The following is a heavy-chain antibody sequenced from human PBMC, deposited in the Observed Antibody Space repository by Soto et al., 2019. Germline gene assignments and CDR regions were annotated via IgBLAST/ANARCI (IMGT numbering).Heavy chain of an antibody. J-gene: IGHJ6*02. CDR3: ARGQQLVWYYYGMDV. D-gene: IGHD6-13*01. CDR1: GGTISSYT. CDR2: IIPILGIA. V-gene: IGHV1-69*02. Sequence: SVKVSCKASGGTISSYTISWVRQAHGQGLEWMGRIIPILGIANYAQKFQGRVTITADKSTSTAYMELSSLRSEDTAVYYCARGQQLVWYYYGMDVWGQGTTVTVSS.